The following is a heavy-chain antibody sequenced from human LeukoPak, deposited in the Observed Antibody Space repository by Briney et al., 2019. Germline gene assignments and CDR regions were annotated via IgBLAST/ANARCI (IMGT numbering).Heavy chain of an antibody. CDR3: ASGRTTGTFRFDY. J-gene: IGHJ4*02. Sequence: GGSLRLSCAASGFTFSSYWMSWVRQAQGKGLEWVANIKQDGSEKYYVDSVKGRFTISRDNAKNSLYLQMNSLRAEDTAVYYCASGRTTGTFRFDYWGQGTLVTVSS. D-gene: IGHD1-1*01. V-gene: IGHV3-7*02. CDR2: IKQDGSEK. CDR1: GFTFSSYW.